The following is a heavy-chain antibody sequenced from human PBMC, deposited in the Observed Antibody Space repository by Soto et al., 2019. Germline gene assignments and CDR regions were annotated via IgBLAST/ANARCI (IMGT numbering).Heavy chain of an antibody. CDR3: AREPGYSYGSDY. J-gene: IGHJ4*02. CDR2: ISYDGSNK. Sequence: QVQLVESGGGVVHPGRSLRLSCAASGFTFSSYAMHWVRQAPGKGLEWVAVISYDGSNKYYADSVKGRFTISRDNSKNTLYLQMNSLRAEDTAVYYCAREPGYSYGSDYWGQGTLVTVSS. D-gene: IGHD5-18*01. CDR1: GFTFSSYA. V-gene: IGHV3-30-3*01.